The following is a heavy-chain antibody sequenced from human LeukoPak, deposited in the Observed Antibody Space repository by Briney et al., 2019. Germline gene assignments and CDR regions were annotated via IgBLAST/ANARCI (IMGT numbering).Heavy chain of an antibody. Sequence: GGSLRLSCAASGFTFSSYGMHWVRQAPGKGLEWVAVIWYDGSNKYYADSVKGRFTISRDNSKNTLYLQMNSLRAEDTAVYYCAKDRRDGGVDIVATSLDYWGQGTLVTVSS. CDR1: GFTFSSYG. J-gene: IGHJ4*02. D-gene: IGHD5-12*01. CDR3: AKDRRDGGVDIVATSLDY. V-gene: IGHV3-33*06. CDR2: IWYDGSNK.